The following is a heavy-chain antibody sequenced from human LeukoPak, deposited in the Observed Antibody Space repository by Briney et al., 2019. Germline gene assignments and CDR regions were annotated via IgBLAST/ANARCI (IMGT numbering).Heavy chain of an antibody. V-gene: IGHV1-46*01. CDR3: ARVERDGHFDY. CDR2: INPSGGST. Sequence: ASVKISCKASGYTFTSYYMHWVRQAPGQGLEWMGIINPSGGSTSYAQKFQGRVTMTRDTSTSTVYMELSSLRSEDTAVYYCARVERDGHFDYWGQGTPVTVSS. J-gene: IGHJ4*02. CDR1: GYTFTSYY. D-gene: IGHD5-24*01.